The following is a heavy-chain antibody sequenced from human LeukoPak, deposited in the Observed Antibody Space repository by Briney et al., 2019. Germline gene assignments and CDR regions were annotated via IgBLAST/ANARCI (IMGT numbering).Heavy chain of an antibody. J-gene: IGHJ3*02. D-gene: IGHD4-23*01. CDR2: IYYSGST. CDR1: GFTFSSYS. Sequence: LRLSCAASGFTFSSYSMNWVRQAPGKGLEWIGYIYYSGSTYYNPSLKSRLTISVDTSKNQFSLKLSSVTAADTAVYFCARDSLGLDYGGKSTSDAFDIWGQGTMVTVSS. V-gene: IGHV4-30-4*08. CDR3: ARDSLGLDYGGKSTSDAFDI.